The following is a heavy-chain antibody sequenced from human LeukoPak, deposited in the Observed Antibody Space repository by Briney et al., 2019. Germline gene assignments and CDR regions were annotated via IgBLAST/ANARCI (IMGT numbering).Heavy chain of an antibody. V-gene: IGHV3-15*01. CDR3: TTDRMIYATNWAVSWFDP. CDR1: GITFTNAW. CDR2: VKTKGDGGAA. J-gene: IGHJ5*02. Sequence: GGSLRLSCAASGITFTNAWLTWVRQAPGKGLEWVGRVKTKGDGGAADYAARVKGRFTISRDDSTKTLYLQMNSLKTEDTAVYYCTTDRMIYATNWAVSWFDPWGQGTLVTVSS. D-gene: IGHD2-8*01.